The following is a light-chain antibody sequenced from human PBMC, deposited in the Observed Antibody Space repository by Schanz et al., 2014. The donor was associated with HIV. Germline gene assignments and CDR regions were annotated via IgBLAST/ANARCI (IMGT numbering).Light chain of an antibody. Sequence: DIQMTQFPSTLSASVGDRVTITCRASQTIGRLLAWYQQRPGRAPNLLIYQASALETGVPSRFSGSGSGTDFTLTISCLQSEDFATYYCQQYNNWPLYTFGQGTTLEI. J-gene: IGKJ2*01. V-gene: IGKV1-5*03. CDR1: QTIGRL. CDR2: QAS. CDR3: QQYNNWPLYT.